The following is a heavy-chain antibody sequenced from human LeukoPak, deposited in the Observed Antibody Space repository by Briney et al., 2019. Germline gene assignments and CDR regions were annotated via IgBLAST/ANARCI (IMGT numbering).Heavy chain of an antibody. J-gene: IGHJ4*02. CDR2: IYYSGGT. V-gene: IGHV4-59*01. D-gene: IGHD3-10*01. CDR1: GDSISSYY. CDR3: TRARDIGVSYFGYLLSTETYFDY. Sequence: SETLSLTCTVSGDSISSYYWSWIRQPPGKGLEYIGCIYYSGGTKYNPSLKSRVTISIDTSKNQISLKLTSVTAADTAVYFCTRARDIGVSYFGYLLSTETYFDYWGQGTLVTVSS.